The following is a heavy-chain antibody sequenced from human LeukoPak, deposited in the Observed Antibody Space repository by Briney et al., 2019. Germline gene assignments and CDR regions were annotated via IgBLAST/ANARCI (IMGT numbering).Heavy chain of an antibody. CDR3: ARSGMVRGVIIPKDYGMDV. CDR2: ISSSGSYI. V-gene: IGHV3-21*01. J-gene: IGHJ6*02. D-gene: IGHD3-10*01. CDR1: GFTFSSYS. Sequence: TGGSLRLSCAASGFTFSSYSVNWVRQAPGKGLEWVSSISSSGSYIYYADSVKGRFTISRDNAKNTLYLQMNSLRAEDTAVYYCARSGMVRGVIIPKDYGMDVWGQGTTVTVSS.